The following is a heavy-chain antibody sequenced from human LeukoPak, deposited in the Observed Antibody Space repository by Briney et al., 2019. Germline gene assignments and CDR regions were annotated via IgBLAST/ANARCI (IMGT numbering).Heavy chain of an antibody. CDR1: GYTLTELS. CDR3: ARDRRDGYNFDY. CDR2: IIPIFGTA. V-gene: IGHV1-69*13. J-gene: IGHJ4*02. D-gene: IGHD5-24*01. Sequence: SVKVSCKVSGYTLTELSMHWVRQAPGQGLEWMGGIIPIFGTANYAQKFQGRVTITADESTSTAYMELSSLRSEDTAVYYCARDRRDGYNFDYWGQGTLVTVSS.